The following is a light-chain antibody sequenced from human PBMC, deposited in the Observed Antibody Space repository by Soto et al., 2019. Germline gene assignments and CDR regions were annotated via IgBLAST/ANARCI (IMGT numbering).Light chain of an antibody. Sequence: QSVLTQPPSVSGAPGQRVTISCTGSSSNIGAGYDVHWYQQLPGTAPKLLIYGNSNRPSGVPDRFSGSKSGTSASLALTGLQAGDEADYYCQSYDRSLSGVVFGGGTKVTVL. CDR1: SSNIGAGYD. CDR3: QSYDRSLSGVV. CDR2: GNS. V-gene: IGLV1-40*01. J-gene: IGLJ2*01.